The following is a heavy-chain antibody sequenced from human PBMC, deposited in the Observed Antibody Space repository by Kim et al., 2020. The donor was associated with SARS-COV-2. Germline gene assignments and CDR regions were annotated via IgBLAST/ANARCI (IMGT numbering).Heavy chain of an antibody. CDR2: ISITSTYI. D-gene: IGHD3-16*01. Sequence: GGLLRLSCAASGFAFNTYSLNWVRQAPGKGLEWVSGISITSTYIYYADSVKGRFTVSRDNARKSVFLEMSGLRVDDTAVYYCATGGMGGANYFD. J-gene: IGHJ4*01. CDR3: ATGGMGGANYFD. V-gene: IGHV3-21*01. CDR1: GFAFNTYS.